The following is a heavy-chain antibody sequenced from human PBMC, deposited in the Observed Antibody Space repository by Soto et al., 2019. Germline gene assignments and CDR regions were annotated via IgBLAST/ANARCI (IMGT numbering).Heavy chain of an antibody. CDR3: ARPALASIAVAGSYFDY. V-gene: IGHV4-39*01. CDR2: IYYSGST. Sequence: QLQLQESGPGLVKPSETLSLTCTVSGGSISSSSYYWGWIRQPPGKGLEWIGSIYYSGSTYYNPSLKSRVTISVDTSKNQFSVKLSSVTAADTAVYYCARPALASIAVAGSYFDYWGQGTLVTVSS. D-gene: IGHD6-19*01. CDR1: GGSISSSSYY. J-gene: IGHJ4*02.